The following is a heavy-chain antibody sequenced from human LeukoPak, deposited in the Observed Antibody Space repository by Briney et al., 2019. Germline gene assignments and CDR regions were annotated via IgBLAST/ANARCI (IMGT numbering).Heavy chain of an antibody. Sequence: GGSLRLSCAASGFTFSSYVMYWVRQAPGKGLEWVSYISSSSSTIYYADSVKGRFTISRDNAKNSLYLQMNSLRAEDTAVYYCASSPLVPAARGSIQGRYYMDVWGKGTTVTVSS. D-gene: IGHD2-2*01. CDR2: ISSSSSTI. J-gene: IGHJ6*03. CDR3: ASSPLVPAARGSIQGRYYMDV. CDR1: GFTFSSYV. V-gene: IGHV3-48*01.